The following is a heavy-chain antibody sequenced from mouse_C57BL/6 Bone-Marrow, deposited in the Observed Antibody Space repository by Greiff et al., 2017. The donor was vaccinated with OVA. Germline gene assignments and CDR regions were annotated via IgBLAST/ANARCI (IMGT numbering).Heavy chain of an antibody. J-gene: IGHJ3*01. CDR1: GYTFTSYW. D-gene: IGHD2-4*01. CDR2: IDPSDSYT. CDR3: ARGDDYDGFAY. Sequence: QVQLKQPGAELVRPGTSVKLSCKASGYTFTSYWMHWVKQRPGQGLEWIGVIDPSDSYTNYNQKFKGKATLTVDTSSSTAYMQLSSLTSEDSAVYYCARGDDYDGFAYWGQGTLVTVSA. V-gene: IGHV1-59*01.